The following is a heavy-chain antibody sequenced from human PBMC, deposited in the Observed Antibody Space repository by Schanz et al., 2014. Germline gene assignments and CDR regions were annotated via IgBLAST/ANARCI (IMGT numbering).Heavy chain of an antibody. V-gene: IGHV1-46*01. Sequence: QVQVVQSGAEVKKPGASVKVSCKASGYTFVSYSMHWVRQAPGQGLEWMGIINPSGGGTSYALRFQDRVTVTRDTSRSTVYMELSSLTSEDTAVHYCARGRGFYDYWGQGTLVTVSS. D-gene: IGHD3-10*01. CDR1: GYTFVSYS. CDR2: INPSGGGT. CDR3: ARGRGFYDY. J-gene: IGHJ4*02.